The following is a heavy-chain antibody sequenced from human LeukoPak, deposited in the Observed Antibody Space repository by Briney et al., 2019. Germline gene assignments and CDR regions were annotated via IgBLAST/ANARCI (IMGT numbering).Heavy chain of an antibody. Sequence: GSLRLSCAASGFTVSSNYMSWVRQAPGKGLEWVSVIYSGGSTYYADSVKGRFTISRDNSKNTLYLQMNSLRAEDTAVYYCASENSYGFYFDYWGQGTLVTVSS. D-gene: IGHD5-18*01. CDR1: GFTVSSNY. V-gene: IGHV3-66*01. CDR3: ASENSYGFYFDY. J-gene: IGHJ4*02. CDR2: IYSGGST.